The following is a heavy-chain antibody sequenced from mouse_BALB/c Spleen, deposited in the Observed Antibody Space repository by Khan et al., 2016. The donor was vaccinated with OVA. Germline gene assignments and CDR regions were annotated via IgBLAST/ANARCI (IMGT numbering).Heavy chain of an antibody. CDR1: GVSLTNYG. J-gene: IGHJ4*01. D-gene: IGHD2-10*01. CDR3: ARQPYYHYYVMDY. V-gene: IGHV2-6-1*01. Sequence: VQLQESGPGLVAPSQSLSITCTISGVSLTNYGVHWLRQPPGKGLEWLVVIWSDGSTTYNSALKSRLSINKDNSKSQVFLKMNSLQTDDSAMYYCARQPYYHYYVMDYWGQGTSVTVSS. CDR2: IWSDGST.